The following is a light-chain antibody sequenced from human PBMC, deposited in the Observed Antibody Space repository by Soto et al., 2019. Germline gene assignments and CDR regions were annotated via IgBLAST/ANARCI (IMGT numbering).Light chain of an antibody. J-gene: IGKJ4*01. CDR1: QDISNC. CDR2: AAS. CDR3: QKCKIAPFT. Sequence: DIQMTQSPYSLSAFVGDTVTITCRASQDISNCLAWYQQKPGKVPKLLIYAASTLHSGVPSRFSGSGSGTDFTLTISSLQPEDVATYYCQKCKIAPFTFGGGTKVEMK. V-gene: IGKV1-27*01.